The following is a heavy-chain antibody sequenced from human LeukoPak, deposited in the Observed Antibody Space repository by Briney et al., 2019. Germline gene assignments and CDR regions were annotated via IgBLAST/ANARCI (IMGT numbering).Heavy chain of an antibody. J-gene: IGHJ6*04. CDR1: GYTFTSYY. Sequence: ASVKVSCKASGYTFTSYYMHWVRQAPGQGLEWMGIINPSGGSTSYAQKFQGRVTMTRDTSTRTVYMELSSLRSEDKAVYYCARDAQASYYDILTGVYGMDVWGKGTTVTVSS. CDR2: INPSGGST. CDR3: ARDAQASYYDILTGVYGMDV. V-gene: IGHV1-46*01. D-gene: IGHD3-9*01.